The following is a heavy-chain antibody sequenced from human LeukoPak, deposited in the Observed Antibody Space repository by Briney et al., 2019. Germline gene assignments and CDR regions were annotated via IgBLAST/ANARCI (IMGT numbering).Heavy chain of an antibody. CDR1: GGSINSGSYY. CDR3: ARDSVLYYFDS. V-gene: IGHV4-61*02. J-gene: IGHJ4*02. D-gene: IGHD6-6*01. Sequence: ASETLSLTCTVSGGSINSGSYYWTWIRQPAGKGLEWIGRIYSSGGTNYNPSLKSRVTISVDTSKKHFSLELSSVTAADTAVYYCARDSVLYYFDSWGQGTLVTVSS. CDR2: IYSSGGT.